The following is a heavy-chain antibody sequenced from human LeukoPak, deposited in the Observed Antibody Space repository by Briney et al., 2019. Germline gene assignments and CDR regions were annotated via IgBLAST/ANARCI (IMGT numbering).Heavy chain of an antibody. CDR1: GGSISSSSYY. Sequence: KPSETLSLTCTVSGGSISSSSYYWGWIRQPPGKGLEWIGYIYYSGSTNYNPSLKSRVTISVDTSKNQFSLKLSSVTAADTAVYYCARVTYYYDSSAYYYFQSGALDIWGQGTMVSVSS. V-gene: IGHV4-61*05. CDR3: ARVTYYYDSSAYYYFQSGALDI. CDR2: IYYSGST. D-gene: IGHD3-22*01. J-gene: IGHJ3*02.